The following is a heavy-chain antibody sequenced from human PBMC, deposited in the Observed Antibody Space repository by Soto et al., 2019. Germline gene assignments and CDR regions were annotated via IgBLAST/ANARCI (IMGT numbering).Heavy chain of an antibody. V-gene: IGHV1-69*01. CDR1: GGTFSKYA. CDR3: ARPLRDRNYYYGMAV. Sequence: QVQLVQSGAEMQQPGASVRVSCKASGGTFSKYAFSWVRQAPGQGLEWLGGTIPMFGTPNYAQKCQGRVAISADESTATVYMELTSLRSADTAVYFCARPLRDRNYYYGMAVWGQGTTVTVSS. D-gene: IGHD3-22*01. CDR2: TIPMFGTP. J-gene: IGHJ6*02.